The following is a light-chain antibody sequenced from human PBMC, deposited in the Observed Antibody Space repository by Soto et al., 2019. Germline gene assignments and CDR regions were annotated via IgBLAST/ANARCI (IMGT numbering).Light chain of an antibody. CDR1: QSISSW. J-gene: IGKJ5*01. V-gene: IGKV1-5*03. Sequence: DIQMTQSPSTLSASVGDRVTITCRASQSISSWLAWYQQKPGKAPKLLIYKASSLESWVPSRFSGSGSGTEFTLTISSLHPDDFATYYCQQYESYSIAFGQGTRLDIK. CDR2: KAS. CDR3: QQYESYSIA.